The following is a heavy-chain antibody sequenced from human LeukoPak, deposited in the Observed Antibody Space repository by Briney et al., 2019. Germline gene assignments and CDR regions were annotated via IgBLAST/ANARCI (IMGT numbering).Heavy chain of an antibody. CDR1: GFTFSSYA. J-gene: IGHJ4*02. D-gene: IGHD3-22*01. CDR3: ANRDSSGYYYFDY. V-gene: IGHV3-23*01. CDR2: ITGSGAGT. Sequence: GGSLRLSCAASGFTFSSYAMSWVRQAPGKGLEWVSAITGSGAGTYYADSVKGRFTISRDNSKNTLSLQMTSLRAEDTAVYYCANRDSSGYYYFDYWGQGTLVTVSS.